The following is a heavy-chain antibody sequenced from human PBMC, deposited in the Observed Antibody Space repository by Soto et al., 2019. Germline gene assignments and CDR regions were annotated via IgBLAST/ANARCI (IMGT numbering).Heavy chain of an antibody. Sequence: QVQLVQSGAAVKKPGSSVKVSCKASGGIFSTYAISWLRQAPGQGLEWMGGIIPLFGTPNYAQRFQGRVTITADQSTSTAYKELSRLRSEDTAVYYCARDRDDYGSGNYYNRIDFWGQGTLVTVSS. CDR1: GGIFSTYA. J-gene: IGHJ4*02. CDR2: IIPLFGTP. D-gene: IGHD3-10*01. V-gene: IGHV1-69*01. CDR3: ARDRDDYGSGNYYNRIDF.